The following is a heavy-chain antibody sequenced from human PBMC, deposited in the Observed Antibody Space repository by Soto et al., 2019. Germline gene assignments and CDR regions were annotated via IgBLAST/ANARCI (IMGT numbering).Heavy chain of an antibody. Sequence: QMQLQESGPGLVKPSETLSLTCTVSGGSISSSSYYWGWIRQPPGQGLEWLGTIYSLGNTYYNPSLKSRVTISVDKSKSQLFLKLSSVTAPDTAVYYCASQIYDSSGYYYAYWGQGPLVTVSS. CDR3: ASQIYDSSGYYYAY. CDR1: GGSISSSSYY. J-gene: IGHJ4*02. D-gene: IGHD3-22*01. CDR2: IYSLGNT. V-gene: IGHV4-39*01.